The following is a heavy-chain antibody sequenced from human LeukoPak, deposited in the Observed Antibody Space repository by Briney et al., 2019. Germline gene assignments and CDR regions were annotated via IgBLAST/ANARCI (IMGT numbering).Heavy chain of an antibody. CDR1: GGSISSYY. Sequence: PSETLSPTCTVSGGSISSYYWSWIRQPPGKGLEWIGYIYYSGSTNYNPSLKSRVTLSVDTSKNQFSLKLSSVTAADTAVYYCARGGGSGYSYGWGQGTLVTVSS. CDR2: IYYSGST. CDR3: ARGGGSGYSYG. D-gene: IGHD5-18*01. J-gene: IGHJ4*02. V-gene: IGHV4-59*01.